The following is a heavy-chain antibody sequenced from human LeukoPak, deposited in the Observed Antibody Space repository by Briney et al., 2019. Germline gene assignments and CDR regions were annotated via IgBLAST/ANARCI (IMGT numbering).Heavy chain of an antibody. D-gene: IGHD6-19*01. Sequence: GGSLRLSCAASGFTFSSYSMNWVRQAPGKGLEWFSSISSSSSYIYYADSVKGRFTISRDNAKNSLYLQMNSLRAEDTAVYYCARDFSVAGYNWFDPWGQGTLVTVSS. J-gene: IGHJ5*02. CDR1: GFTFSSYS. V-gene: IGHV3-21*01. CDR3: ARDFSVAGYNWFDP. CDR2: ISSSSSYI.